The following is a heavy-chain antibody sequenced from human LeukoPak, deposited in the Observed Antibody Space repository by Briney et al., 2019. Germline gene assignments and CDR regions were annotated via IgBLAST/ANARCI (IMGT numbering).Heavy chain of an antibody. CDR2: INSDGSST. CDR1: GFTFSSYA. Sequence: GRSLRLSCAASGFTFSSYATHWVRHAPGKGLGWVSRINSDGSSTSYADSVKGRFTISRDNAKNTLYLQMNSLRAEDTAVYYCASPRYPGIAAAGTSLDYWGQGTLVTVSS. CDR3: ASPRYPGIAAAGTSLDY. D-gene: IGHD6-13*01. V-gene: IGHV3-74*01. J-gene: IGHJ4*02.